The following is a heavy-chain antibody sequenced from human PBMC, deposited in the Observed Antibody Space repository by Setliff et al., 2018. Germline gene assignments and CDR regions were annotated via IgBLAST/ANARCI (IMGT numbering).Heavy chain of an antibody. J-gene: IGHJ6*03. CDR1: GGSISSYY. D-gene: IGHD4-17*01. CDR3: ARDHGDYGYYYYYMDV. CDR2: IYTSGST. V-gene: IGHV4-4*07. Sequence: SETLSLNCTVSGGSISSYYWSWIRQPAGKGLEWIGRIYTSGSTNYNPSLKSRVTMSVDTSKNQFSLKLSSVTAADTAVYYCARDHGDYGYYYYYMDVWGKGTTVTVSS.